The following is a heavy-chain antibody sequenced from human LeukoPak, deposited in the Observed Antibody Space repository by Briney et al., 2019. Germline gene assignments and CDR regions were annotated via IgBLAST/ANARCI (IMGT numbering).Heavy chain of an antibody. D-gene: IGHD5-18*01. CDR3: ARALYSYGSPGAFDI. V-gene: IGHV3-30*03. CDR2: ISYDGSNK. CDR1: GFTFSSYG. Sequence: PGRSLRLSCAASGFTFSSYGMHWVRQAPGKGLEWVAVISYDGSNKYYADSVKGRFTISRDNSQNTLYLQMNSLRAEDTAVYYCARALYSYGSPGAFDIWGQGTMVTVSS. J-gene: IGHJ3*02.